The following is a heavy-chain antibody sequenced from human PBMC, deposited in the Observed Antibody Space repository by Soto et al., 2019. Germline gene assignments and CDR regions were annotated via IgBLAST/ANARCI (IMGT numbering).Heavy chain of an antibody. CDR1: GYNFMPYG. V-gene: IGHV1-18*04. Sequence: ASVKVSCKASGYNFMPYGVNWVRQAPGQGLEWMGWISPWKGNTNYAQSFQGRVTMTTDTSTSTAYMELRSLTSDDTAVYYCARDLDPSGSYYSDYWGPGTLVTVSS. D-gene: IGHD3-10*01. CDR3: ARDLDPSGSYYSDY. CDR2: ISPWKGNT. J-gene: IGHJ4*02.